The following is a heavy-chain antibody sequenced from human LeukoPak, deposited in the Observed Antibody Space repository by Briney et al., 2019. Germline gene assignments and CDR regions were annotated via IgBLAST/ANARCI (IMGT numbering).Heavy chain of an antibody. D-gene: IGHD3-3*01. CDR1: GYSISNDYY. V-gene: IGHV4-38-2*02. Sequence: SETLSLTCTVSGYSISNDYYWGWIRQPPGKGLEWIGSIYHSGSTNYSPSLKSRVTISVDTSKNQFSLKLSSVTAADTAVYYCARGHRVDFWSAYNWFDPWGQGTLVTVSS. J-gene: IGHJ5*02. CDR3: ARGHRVDFWSAYNWFDP. CDR2: IYHSGST.